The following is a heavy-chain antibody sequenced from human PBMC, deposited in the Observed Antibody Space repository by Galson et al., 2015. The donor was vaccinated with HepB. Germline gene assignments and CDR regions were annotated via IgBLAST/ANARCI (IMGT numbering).Heavy chain of an antibody. J-gene: IGHJ4*02. V-gene: IGHV3-64D*06. D-gene: IGHD6-19*01. Sequence: SLRLSCAASGFTFSSYAMHWVRQAPGKGLEFVSAISSAGGSTFYADSVKGRFTISRDNSKNTLYLQMSSLRAEDTAVYYCVKITVAGMSGDYWGQGTLVTVSS. CDR2: ISSAGGST. CDR3: VKITVAGMSGDY. CDR1: GFTFSSYA.